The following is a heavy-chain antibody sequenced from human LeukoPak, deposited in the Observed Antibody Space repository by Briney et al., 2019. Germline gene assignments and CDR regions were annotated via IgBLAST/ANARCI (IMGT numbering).Heavy chain of an antibody. Sequence: PSETLSLTCTVSGGSISSSSYYWGWIRQPPGKGLEWIGSIYYSGSTYYNPFLKSRVTISVDTSKNQFSLKLSSVTAADTAVYYCARPIAARPPYFDYWGQGTLVTVSS. CDR3: ARPIAARPPYFDY. J-gene: IGHJ4*02. CDR1: GGSISSSSYY. V-gene: IGHV4-39*01. CDR2: IYYSGST. D-gene: IGHD6-6*01.